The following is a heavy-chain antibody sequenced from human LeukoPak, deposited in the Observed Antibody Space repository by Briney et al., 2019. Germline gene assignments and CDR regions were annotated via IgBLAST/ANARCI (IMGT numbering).Heavy chain of an antibody. CDR3: AKAQNGGIFGVVTTRDWFDP. CDR2: IYYSGST. D-gene: IGHD3-3*01. V-gene: IGHV4-31*03. J-gene: IGHJ5*02. CDR1: GGSISSGGYY. Sequence: PSETLSLTCTVSGGSISSGGYYWSWIRQHPGKGLEWIGYIYYSGSTYYNPSLKSRVTISVDTSKNQFSLKLSSVTAADTAVYYCAKAQNGGIFGVVTTRDWFDPWGQGTLVTVSS.